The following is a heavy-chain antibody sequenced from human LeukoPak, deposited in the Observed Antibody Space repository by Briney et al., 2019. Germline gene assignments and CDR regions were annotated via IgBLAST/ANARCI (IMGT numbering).Heavy chain of an antibody. CDR3: ARVVGIAVAVAFDY. CDR2: ISYDGSNK. Sequence: PGRSLRLSCAASGFTFSSYAMHWVRQAPGKGLEWVAVISYDGSNKYYADSVKGRFTISRDNSKNTLYLQMNGLRAEDTAVYYCARVVGIAVAVAFDYWGQGTLVTVSS. J-gene: IGHJ4*02. CDR1: GFTFSSYA. D-gene: IGHD6-19*01. V-gene: IGHV3-30-3*01.